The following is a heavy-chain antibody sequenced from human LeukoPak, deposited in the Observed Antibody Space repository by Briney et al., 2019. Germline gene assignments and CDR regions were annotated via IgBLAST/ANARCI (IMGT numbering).Heavy chain of an antibody. J-gene: IGHJ5*02. V-gene: IGHV3-7*01. CDR3: ASGTAAARPFLNWFDP. D-gene: IGHD2-2*01. CDR2: IKQDGSEK. Sequence: GGSLRLSCAASGFTLSSYWMSWVRQAPGKGLEWVANIKQDGSEKYYVDSVKGRFTISRDNAKNSLYLQMNSLRAEDTAVYYCASGTAAARPFLNWFDPWGQGTLVTVSS. CDR1: GFTLSSYW.